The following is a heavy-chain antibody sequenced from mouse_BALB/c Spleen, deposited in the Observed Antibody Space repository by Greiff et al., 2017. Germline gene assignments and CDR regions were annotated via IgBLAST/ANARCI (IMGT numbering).Heavy chain of an antibody. V-gene: IGHV5-6-5*01. CDR1: GFTFSSYA. CDR3: ARGGIRPDYYAMDY. D-gene: IGHD2-4*01. Sequence: EVQGVESGGGLVKPGGSLKLSCAASGFTFSSYAMSWVRQTPEKRLEWVASISSGGSTYYPDSVKGRFTISRDNARTILYLQMSSLRSEDTAMYYCARGGIRPDYYAMDYWGQGTSVTVSS. J-gene: IGHJ4*01. CDR2: ISSGGST.